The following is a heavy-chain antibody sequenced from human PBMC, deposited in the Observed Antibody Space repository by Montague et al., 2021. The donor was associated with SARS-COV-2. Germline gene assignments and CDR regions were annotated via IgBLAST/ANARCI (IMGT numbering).Heavy chain of an antibody. CDR3: ARQAYCGADCFSGWGFFLDA. J-gene: IGHJ5*02. CDR2: LNHSGSS. D-gene: IGHD2-21*02. V-gene: IGHV4-34*01. Sequence: SETLSLTCAVSGGSISTYYWSWIRQPPGKGLEWIAELNHSGSSNYNPSLKSRVTMSVDTSKNQFSLKLNSVTVADTAVYYCARQAYCGADCFSGWGFFLDAWGQGTLVTVSS. CDR1: GGSISTYY.